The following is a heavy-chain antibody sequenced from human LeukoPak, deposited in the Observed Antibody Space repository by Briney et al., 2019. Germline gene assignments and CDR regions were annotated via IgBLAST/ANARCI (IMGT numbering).Heavy chain of an antibody. CDR1: GFTFSSYW. D-gene: IGHD5-12*01. CDR2: ISGGGDNT. V-gene: IGHV3-23*01. CDR3: ASPYSGYDYNFDH. Sequence: GGSLRLSCAASGFTFSSYWMSWVRQAPGKGLEWVSTISGGGDNTYYADSVKGRFTISRDDSKNTLFLQMSSLRTEDTAVYYCASPYSGYDYNFDHWGQGTLVTVSS. J-gene: IGHJ4*02.